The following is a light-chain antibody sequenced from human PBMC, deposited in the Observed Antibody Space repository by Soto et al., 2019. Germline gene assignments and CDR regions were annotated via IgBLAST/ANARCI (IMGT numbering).Light chain of an antibody. V-gene: IGLV2-8*01. CDR1: INDVGGYNY. Sequence: LTQPPSASGSPGQSVTISCAGTINDVGGYNYVSWYQQHPGKVPQLMIYQVTKRPSGVPDRFSASKSDTTASLTISGLQAEDEGDYYCMSYAGGNRFVFGTGT. CDR3: MSYAGGNRFV. J-gene: IGLJ1*01. CDR2: QVT.